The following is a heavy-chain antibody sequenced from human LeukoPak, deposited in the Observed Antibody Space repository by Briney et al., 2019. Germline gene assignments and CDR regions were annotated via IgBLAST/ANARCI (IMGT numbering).Heavy chain of an antibody. CDR2: IYSSGST. J-gene: IGHJ4*02. CDR3: ARGRIAVAVSYFDY. CDR1: GGSISSYF. Sequence: SETLSLTCTVSGGSISSYFWSWIRQPAGKGLEWIGRIYSSGSTNYNPSLKSRVTMSVATSKNQFSLKLSSVTAADTAVYYCARGRIAVAVSYFDYWGQGTLVTVSS. V-gene: IGHV4-4*07. D-gene: IGHD6-19*01.